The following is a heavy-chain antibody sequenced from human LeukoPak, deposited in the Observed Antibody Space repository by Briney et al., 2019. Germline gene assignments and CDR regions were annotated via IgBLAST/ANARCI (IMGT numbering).Heavy chain of an antibody. J-gene: IGHJ3*02. CDR2: INWNGGST. CDR1: GFTFDDYG. V-gene: IGHV3-20*04. D-gene: IGHD3-22*01. Sequence: GGSLRLSCAASGFTFDDYGMSWVRQAPGKGLEWVSGINWNGGSTGYADSVKGRFTISRDNAKNSLYLQMNSLRAEDTALYYCARAYYYDSSGYFGDAFDIWGQGTMVTVSS. CDR3: ARAYYYDSSGYFGDAFDI.